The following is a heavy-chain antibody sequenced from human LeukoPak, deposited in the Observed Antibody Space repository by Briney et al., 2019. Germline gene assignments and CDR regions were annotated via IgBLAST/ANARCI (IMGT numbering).Heavy chain of an antibody. CDR3: ARKYSSSHGHFDY. CDR1: GGSISSGGYY. D-gene: IGHD6-6*01. CDR2: IYYSGGT. Sequence: SQTLSLTCTVSGGSISSGGYYWSWIRQHPGKGLEWIGYIYYSGGTNYNPSLKSRVTISVDTSKNQFSLKLSSVTAADTAVYYCARKYSSSHGHFDYWGQGTLVTVSS. V-gene: IGHV4-31*03. J-gene: IGHJ4*02.